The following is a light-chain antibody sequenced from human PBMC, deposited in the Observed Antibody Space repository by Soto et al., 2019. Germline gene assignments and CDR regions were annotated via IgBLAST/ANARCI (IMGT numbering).Light chain of an antibody. CDR2: EVS. V-gene: IGLV2-8*01. Sequence: QSVLTQPPSASGSPGQSVTISCTGTSSDVGGYNYVSWYQQHPGKAPKLMIYEVSKRPSGVPDRFAGTKSGNPASLTVSGRQAEDEADYYCSAYAGSNNYVVFGGGTKLTVL. J-gene: IGLJ2*01. CDR3: SAYAGSNNYVV. CDR1: SSDVGGYNY.